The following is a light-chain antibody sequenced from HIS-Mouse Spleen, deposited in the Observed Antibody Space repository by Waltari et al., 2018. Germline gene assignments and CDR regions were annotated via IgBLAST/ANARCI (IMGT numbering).Light chain of an antibody. V-gene: IGLV3-10*01. J-gene: IGLJ2*01. CDR3: YSTDSSGNHRV. CDR1: ALPKNY. Sequence: SYELTQPPSVSVSPGPTARITCSGAALPKNYASWYQQKSGQAPVLVIYEDSKRPSGIPERFSGSSSGTMATLTISGAQVEDEADYYCYSTDSSGNHRVFGGGTKLTVL. CDR2: EDS.